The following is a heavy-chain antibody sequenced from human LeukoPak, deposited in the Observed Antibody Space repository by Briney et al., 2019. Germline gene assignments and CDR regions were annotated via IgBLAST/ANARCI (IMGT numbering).Heavy chain of an antibody. Sequence: SETLSLTCTVSGGSISSYYWSWIRQPAGKGLEWIGRIYTSGSTNYNPSLKSRVTISVDTSKNQFSLKLSSVTAADTAVYYCARHSAHSSTNDAFDMWGQGTMVTVSS. J-gene: IGHJ3*02. CDR2: IYTSGST. CDR3: ARHSAHSSTNDAFDM. D-gene: IGHD6-13*01. CDR1: GGSISSYY. V-gene: IGHV4-4*07.